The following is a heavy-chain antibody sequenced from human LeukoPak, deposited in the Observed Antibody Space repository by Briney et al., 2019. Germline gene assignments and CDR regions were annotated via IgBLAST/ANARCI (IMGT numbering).Heavy chain of an antibody. CDR1: GFTFSDYY. J-gene: IGHJ4*02. D-gene: IGHD3-22*01. Sequence: PGGSLRLSCAASGFTFSDYYMSWIRQAPGKGLEWVSYISSSGISIYYADSVKGRFTISRDNAKNPLYLQMNSLRAEDTAVYYCTRGGKYYYDSSGYYWGQGTLVTVSS. V-gene: IGHV3-11*04. CDR3: TRGGKYYYDSSGYY. CDR2: ISSSGISI.